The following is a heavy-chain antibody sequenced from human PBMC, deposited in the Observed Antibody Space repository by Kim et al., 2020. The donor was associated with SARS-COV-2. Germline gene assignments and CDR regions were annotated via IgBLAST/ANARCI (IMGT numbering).Heavy chain of an antibody. CDR2: IYYSGTT. CDR3: ARHCSATSCLEGPKFDP. Sequence: SETLSLTCTVSGDSTRSTSYYYGWIRQSPGKGLEWIGSIYYSGTTFYNPSLKSRLTISVDTSKTQFSLNLSSVTAADTAVYYCARHCSATSCLEGPKFDPWGQGTLVTVSS. V-gene: IGHV4-39*01. J-gene: IGHJ5*02. D-gene: IGHD2-2*01. CDR1: GDSTRSTSYY.